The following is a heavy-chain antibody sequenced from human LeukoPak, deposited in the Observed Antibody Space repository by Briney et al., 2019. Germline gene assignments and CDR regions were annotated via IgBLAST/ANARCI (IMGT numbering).Heavy chain of an antibody. CDR1: GGSISSYY. CDR3: AKDQGYFTSAGH. CDR2: ISGSGGST. V-gene: IGHV3-23*01. D-gene: IGHD3-9*01. Sequence: ETLSLTCTVSGGSISSYYWSWVRQAPGKGLEWVSAISGSGGSTYYADSVKGRFTISRDNSKNTLYLQMNSLRAEDTAVYYCAKDQGYFTSAGHWGQGTLVTVSS. J-gene: IGHJ4*02.